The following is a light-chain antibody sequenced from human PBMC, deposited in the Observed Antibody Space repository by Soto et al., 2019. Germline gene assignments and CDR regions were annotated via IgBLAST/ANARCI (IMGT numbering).Light chain of an antibody. CDR1: QSVGSGF. Sequence: EIVLTQSPGTLSLSPGGRATLSCRASQSVGSGFLAWYQHKPGQAPRLLIYGASNRATGIADRFSGSGSGTDFTLTISRLEPEDFAVYYCQQYGRSPWTFGQGTKVEIK. J-gene: IGKJ1*01. V-gene: IGKV3-20*01. CDR2: GAS. CDR3: QQYGRSPWT.